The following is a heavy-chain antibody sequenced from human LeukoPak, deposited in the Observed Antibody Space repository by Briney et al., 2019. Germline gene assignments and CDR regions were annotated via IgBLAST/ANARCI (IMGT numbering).Heavy chain of an antibody. J-gene: IGHJ4*02. CDR2: ISSSGSTI. Sequence: GGSLRLSCAASGFTFASYAMSWVRQAPGKGLEWVSYISSSGSTIYYADSVKGRFTISRDNSKNTLYLQMNSLRAEDTAVYYCARRAGAYSHPYDYWGQGTLVTVSS. D-gene: IGHD4/OR15-4a*01. CDR1: GFTFASYA. CDR3: ARRAGAYSHPYDY. V-gene: IGHV3-48*01.